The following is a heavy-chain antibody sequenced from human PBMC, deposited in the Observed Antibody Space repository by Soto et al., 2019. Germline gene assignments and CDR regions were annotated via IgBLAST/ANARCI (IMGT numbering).Heavy chain of an antibody. CDR2: IYYSGST. CDR3: AREARTTTVTTKREYKWFHP. V-gene: IGHV4-31*03. J-gene: IGHJ5*02. CDR1: GGSISSGGYY. Sequence: TSETLSLTCTVSGGSISSGGYYWSWIRQHPGKGLEWIGYIYYSGSTYYNPSLKSRVTISVDTSKNQFSLKLSSVTAADTAVYYCAREARTTTVTTKREYKWFHPWGQGPLVTVSS. D-gene: IGHD4-17*01.